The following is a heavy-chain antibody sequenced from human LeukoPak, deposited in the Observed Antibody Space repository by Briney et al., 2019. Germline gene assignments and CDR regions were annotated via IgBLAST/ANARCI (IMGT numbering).Heavy chain of an antibody. CDR1: GFTFSNYA. Sequence: GGSLRLSCAVSGFTFSNYAMSWVRQAPGKGLEWVSAISGSGGRTYYADSVKGRFTISRDNSKYTLYLQMNSLRAEDMAVYYCAKGATVAYYYYYMDVWGKGTTVTVSS. CDR2: ISGSGGRT. V-gene: IGHV3-23*01. D-gene: IGHD4-23*01. J-gene: IGHJ6*03. CDR3: AKGATVAYYYYYMDV.